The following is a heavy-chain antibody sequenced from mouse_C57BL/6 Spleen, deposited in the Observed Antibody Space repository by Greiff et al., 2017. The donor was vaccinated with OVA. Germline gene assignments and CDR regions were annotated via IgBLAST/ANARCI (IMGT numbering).Heavy chain of an antibody. CDR1: GFTFSDYY. V-gene: IGHV5-12*01. CDR2: ISNGGGST. Sequence: DVQLVESGGGLVQPGGSLKLSCAASGFTFSDYYMYWVRQTPEKRLEWVAYISNGGGSTYYPDTVKGRFTISRDNAKNTLYLQMSRLKSEDTAMYYCARDGYDYDLSYAMDYWGQGTSVTVSS. J-gene: IGHJ4*01. D-gene: IGHD2-4*01. CDR3: ARDGYDYDLSYAMDY.